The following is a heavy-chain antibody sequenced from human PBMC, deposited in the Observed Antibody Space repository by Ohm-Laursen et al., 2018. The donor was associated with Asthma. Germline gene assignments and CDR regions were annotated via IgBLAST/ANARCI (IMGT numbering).Heavy chain of an antibody. V-gene: IGHV4-31*11. CDR2: IYYSGST. CDR3: ARVVGWQPPDY. CDR1: GGSISSGGYY. D-gene: IGHD2-21*01. J-gene: IGHJ4*02. Sequence: TLSLTCAVSGGSISSGGYYWSWIRQHPGKGLEWIGYIYYSGSTYYNPSLKSRVTISVDTSKNQFSLKLSSVTAADTAVYYCARVVGWQPPDYWGQGTLVTVSS.